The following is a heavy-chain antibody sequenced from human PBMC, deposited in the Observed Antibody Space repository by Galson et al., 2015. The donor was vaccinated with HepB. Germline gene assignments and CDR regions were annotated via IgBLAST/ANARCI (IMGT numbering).Heavy chain of an antibody. CDR1: GFSLSTRGVG. J-gene: IGHJ4*02. V-gene: IGHV2-5*02. CDR3: AHRPLAVAGFDY. Sequence: PALVKPTQTLTLTCTFSGFSLSTRGVGVGWIRQPPGKALEWLALIYWDDDKRYSPSLKSRLIITKDTSKNQVVLTMTNMDPVDTATYYCAHRPLAVAGFDYWGQGTLVTVSS. D-gene: IGHD6-19*01. CDR2: IYWDDDK.